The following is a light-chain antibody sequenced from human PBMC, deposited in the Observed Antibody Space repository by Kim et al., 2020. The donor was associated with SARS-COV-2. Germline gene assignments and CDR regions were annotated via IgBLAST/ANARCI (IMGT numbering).Light chain of an antibody. J-gene: IGKJ1*01. Sequence: STLSASVGDRVTTTCRASQSITSWLAWYQQKPGKAPKLLIYKASTVESGVPARFSGSASGTEFTLTISSLQPDDFATYYCQQYNTFGQGTKVDIK. CDR1: QSITSW. CDR2: KAS. CDR3: QQYNT. V-gene: IGKV1-5*03.